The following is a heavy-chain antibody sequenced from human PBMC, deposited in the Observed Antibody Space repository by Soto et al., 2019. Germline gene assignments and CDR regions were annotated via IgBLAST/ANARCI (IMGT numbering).Heavy chain of an antibody. J-gene: IGHJ4*02. Sequence: QVQLEESGGGLVKPGGSLRLSCAASGFPFSAVYMSWIRQAPNKGLEYISYISSSGTSANYAGSVKGRFTISRDNAKNSLYLQMNSLRAEDTAVYYCARDRGAVTGQYFDYWGQGALVTVSS. D-gene: IGHD6-19*01. CDR2: ISSSGTSA. CDR1: GFPFSAVY. V-gene: IGHV3-11*05. CDR3: ARDRGAVTGQYFDY.